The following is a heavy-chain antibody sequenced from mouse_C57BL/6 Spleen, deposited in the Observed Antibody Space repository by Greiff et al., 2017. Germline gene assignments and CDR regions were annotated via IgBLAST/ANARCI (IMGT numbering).Heavy chain of an antibody. CDR1: GFTFSSYG. CDR2: ISSGGSYT. V-gene: IGHV5-6*01. Sequence: EVQGVESGGDLVKPGGSLKLSCAASGFTFSSYGMSWVRQTPDKRLEWVATISSGGSYTYYPDSVKGRFTISRDNAKNTLYLQMSSLKSEDTAMYYCARQGSGDAMGYWGQVTSVTVSS. CDR3: ARQGSGDAMGY. D-gene: IGHD1-1*01. J-gene: IGHJ4*01.